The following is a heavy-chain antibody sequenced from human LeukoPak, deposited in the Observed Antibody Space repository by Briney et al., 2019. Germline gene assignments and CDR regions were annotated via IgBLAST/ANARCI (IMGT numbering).Heavy chain of an antibody. CDR3: ARGTTALMDV. CDR2: ISSGTSFI. Sequence: GGSLGLSCAASGFPFSSYSMNWVRQAPGKGLEWVSSISSGTSFIYYADSVKGRFTISRDNAKNSLYLQMNSLRAEDTAVYYCARGTTALMDVWGKGTTVTVSS. V-gene: IGHV3-21*01. J-gene: IGHJ6*03. CDR1: GFPFSSYS. D-gene: IGHD2-21*02.